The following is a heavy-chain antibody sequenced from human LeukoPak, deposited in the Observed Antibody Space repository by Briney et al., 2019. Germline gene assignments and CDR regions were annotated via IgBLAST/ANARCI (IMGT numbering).Heavy chain of an antibody. CDR1: GGSISSGGYY. D-gene: IGHD2-2*01. CDR3: ARYAQADWFDP. CDR2: IYHSGST. J-gene: IGHJ5*02. V-gene: IGHV4-61*08. Sequence: SETLSLTCTVSGGSISSGGYYWSWIRQHPGKGLEGIGYIYHSGSTHYNPSLKSRVTISVDTSKNQFSLKLSSVTAADTAVYYCARYAQADWFDPWGQGTLVTVSS.